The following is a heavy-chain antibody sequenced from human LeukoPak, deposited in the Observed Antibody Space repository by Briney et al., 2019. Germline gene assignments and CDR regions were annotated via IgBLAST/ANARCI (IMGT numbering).Heavy chain of an antibody. CDR1: GFTFGDYV. V-gene: IGHV3-49*04. D-gene: IGHD3-3*01. CDR3: RAVYDFWSGYSLYGTFDY. J-gene: IGHJ4*02. Sequence: GGSLRLSCTASGFTFGDYVMSGVRLAPGKGLEGVRFIRSKAYGGTTEYAASVKGRFTISRDDSKSIAYLQMNSLKTEDTAVYYCRAVYDFWSGYSLYGTFDYWGQGTLVTVSS. CDR2: IRSKAYGGTT.